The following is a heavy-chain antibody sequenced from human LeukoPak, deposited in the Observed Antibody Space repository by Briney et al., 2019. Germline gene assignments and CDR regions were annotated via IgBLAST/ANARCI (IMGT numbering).Heavy chain of an antibody. J-gene: IGHJ3*02. CDR3: ARDHYDAFDI. V-gene: IGHV1-2*02. Sequence: GASVKVSCKASGYIFTAYYIHWVRQAPGQGLEWMGWINPNSGGTNYAQKFQDRVTMTRDTSISTAYVELSRLRSDDTAVYFCARDHYDAFDIWGQGTMVTVSS. CDR2: INPNSGGT. CDR1: GYIFTAYY.